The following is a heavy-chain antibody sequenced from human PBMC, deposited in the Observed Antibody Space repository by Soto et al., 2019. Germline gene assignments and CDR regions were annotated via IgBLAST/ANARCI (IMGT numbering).Heavy chain of an antibody. D-gene: IGHD1-1*01. V-gene: IGHV3-48*02. J-gene: IGHJ4*02. CDR1: GFTLSSRS. CDR2: ISGSSTTI. Sequence: GGSLRLSCAASGFTLSSRSMNWVRQAPGKGLEWAAYISGSSTTIYYADSVKGRFTISRDNAKKAVYLQMNSLRDEDTAVYYCARGELDRTIDYWGQGTLVTVSS. CDR3: ARGELDRTIDY.